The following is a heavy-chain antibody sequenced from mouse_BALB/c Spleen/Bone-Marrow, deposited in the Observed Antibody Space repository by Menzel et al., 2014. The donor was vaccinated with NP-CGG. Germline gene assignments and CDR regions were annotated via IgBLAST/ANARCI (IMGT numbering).Heavy chain of an antibody. CDR1: GYTFTSYD. D-gene: IGHD2-14*01. Sequence: QVQLQQSGAELVKPGASVKLSCKASGYTFTSYDINWVRPRPEQGLEWIGWIFPGDGSIKYNEKFRGKATLTTDKSSSTAYMQLSRLTSEDSAVYFCARNYRYAWFAYWGQGTLVTVSA. J-gene: IGHJ3*01. V-gene: IGHV1S56*01. CDR3: ARNYRYAWFAY. CDR2: IFPGDGSI.